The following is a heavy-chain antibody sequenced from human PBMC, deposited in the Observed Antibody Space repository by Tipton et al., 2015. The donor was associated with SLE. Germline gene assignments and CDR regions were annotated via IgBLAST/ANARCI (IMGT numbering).Heavy chain of an antibody. V-gene: IGHV4-39*02. CDR2: IYYSGST. CDR1: GGSISSSSYY. Sequence: TLSLTCTVSGGSISSSSYYWGWIRQPPGKGLEWIGSIYYSGSTYYNPSLKSRVTISVDTSKNQFSLKLSSVTAADTAVYYCARDGLDPDFDYWGQGTLVTVSS. D-gene: IGHD3/OR15-3a*01. CDR3: ARDGLDPDFDY. J-gene: IGHJ4*02.